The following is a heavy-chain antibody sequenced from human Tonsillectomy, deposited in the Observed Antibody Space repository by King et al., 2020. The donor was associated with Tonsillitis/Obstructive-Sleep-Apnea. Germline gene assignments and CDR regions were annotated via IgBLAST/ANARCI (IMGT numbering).Heavy chain of an antibody. CDR3: ARGSSTSLADAFHI. CDR2: IWYDGSNK. J-gene: IGHJ3*02. V-gene: IGHV3-33*01. CDR1: GFTFSSYG. Sequence: VQLVESGGGVVQPGTSLRLSCAASGFTFSSYGMHWVRQAPGKGLEWVAVIWYDGSNKYYADSVKGRFTISRDNYKNTLYLQMNSLRAEDTAVYYCARGSSTSLADAFHIWGQGTMVTVSS. D-gene: IGHD2/OR15-2a*01.